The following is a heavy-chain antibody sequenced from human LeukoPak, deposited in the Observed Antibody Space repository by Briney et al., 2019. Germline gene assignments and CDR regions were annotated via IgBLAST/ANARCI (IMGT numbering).Heavy chain of an antibody. V-gene: IGHV1-18*01. CDR1: GYTFTSYG. J-gene: IGHJ4*02. Sequence: ASVKVSCKASGYTFTSYGISWVRQAPGQGLEWMGWISTYKRNINYAHKLQGRVTMTTDTSTSTAYMELRSLRSDDTAVYYCATADGSIFGVITVPPHLDYWGQGTLVTVSS. CDR3: ATADGSIFGVITVPPHLDY. D-gene: IGHD3-3*01. CDR2: ISTYKRNI.